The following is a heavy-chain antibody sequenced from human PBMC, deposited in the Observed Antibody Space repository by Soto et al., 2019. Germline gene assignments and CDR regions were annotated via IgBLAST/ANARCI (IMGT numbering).Heavy chain of an antibody. J-gene: IGHJ3*02. CDR3: ARANYYDSSGYYNDAFEI. Sequence: SETLSLTCTVSGGSISSYYWSWIRQPPGKGLEWIGYIYYSGSTNYNPSLKSRVTISVDTSKNQFSLKLSSVTAADTAVYYCARANYYDSSGYYNDAFEIWGQGTMVT. V-gene: IGHV4-59*01. D-gene: IGHD3-22*01. CDR2: IYYSGST. CDR1: GGSISSYY.